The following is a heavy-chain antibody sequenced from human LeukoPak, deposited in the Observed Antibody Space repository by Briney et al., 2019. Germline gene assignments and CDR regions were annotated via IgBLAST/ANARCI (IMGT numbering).Heavy chain of an antibody. V-gene: IGHV1-69*13. D-gene: IGHD3-3*01. Sequence: GASVKVSCKASGGTFSSYAISWVRQAPGQGLEWMGGIIPIFGTANYARKFQGRVTITADESTSTAYMELSSLRSEDTAVYYCARDYDFWSGYYCPMDVWGKGTTVTVSS. CDR3: ARDYDFWSGYYCPMDV. J-gene: IGHJ6*03. CDR1: GGTFSSYA. CDR2: IIPIFGTA.